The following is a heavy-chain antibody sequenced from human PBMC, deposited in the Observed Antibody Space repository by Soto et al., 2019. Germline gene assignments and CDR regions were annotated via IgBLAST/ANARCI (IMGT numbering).Heavy chain of an antibody. CDR1: RGSFSYFH. Sequence: QVQLQQWGGGLLKPSETLSLTCGLHRGSFSYFHWSWIRQPPGKGLEWIGEIHSSGSTNYNPSLRSRVTMSIDTSAMQFSLTLYSVIAADTAVYYCARGGGNPASTNDFWGQGALVTVSS. CDR3: ARGGGNPASTNDF. V-gene: IGHV4-34*01. J-gene: IGHJ4*02. D-gene: IGHD3-16*01. CDR2: IHSSGST.